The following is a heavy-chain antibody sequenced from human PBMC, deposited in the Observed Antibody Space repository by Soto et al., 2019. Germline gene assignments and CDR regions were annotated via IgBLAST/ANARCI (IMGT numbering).Heavy chain of an antibody. CDR1: GFTLRNYA. D-gene: IGHD2-2*01. V-gene: IGHV3-23*01. J-gene: IGHJ5*02. CDR2: IGGGGDST. CDR3: AKDRMDQRTDCSSTSCLVWFDP. Sequence: DVQLLESGGGLVQPGGSLRLSCAASGFTLRNYAMAWVRQAPGQGLEWVSTIGGGGDSTYYADSVQGRITISRDNAKNTLYLQMNSLRAEDTAVYYCAKDRMDQRTDCSSTSCLVWFDPWGQGTLVTVSA.